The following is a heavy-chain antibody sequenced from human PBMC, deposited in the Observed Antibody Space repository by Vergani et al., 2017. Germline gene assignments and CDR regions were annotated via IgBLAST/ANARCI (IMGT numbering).Heavy chain of an antibody. Sequence: QVQLQESGPGLVKPSQTLSLIRTVFGGPISSGGYYWRWTRQHPGKGLEWIGYIYYSGSTYYNPSLKSRVTISVDTSKNQFSLKLSSVTAADTAVYYCAGVATGGYFDYWGQGTLVTVSS. D-gene: IGHD3-10*01. CDR1: GGPISSGGYY. CDR3: AGVATGGYFDY. V-gene: IGHV4-31*03. CDR2: IYYSGST. J-gene: IGHJ4*02.